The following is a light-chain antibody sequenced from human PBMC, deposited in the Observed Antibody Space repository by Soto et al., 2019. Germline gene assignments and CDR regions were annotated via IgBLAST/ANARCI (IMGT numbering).Light chain of an antibody. Sequence: SSELTQPPSVSVAPGQTARIPCGGNNIGRKGVHWYQQSPGLAPVLVVYDDRDRPSGIPERFSGSNSGNTATLTISRVEAGDEADYYCQVWDSSSDHVVFGGGTKLTVL. V-gene: IGLV3-21*02. CDR2: DDR. CDR1: NIGRKG. J-gene: IGLJ2*01. CDR3: QVWDSSSDHVV.